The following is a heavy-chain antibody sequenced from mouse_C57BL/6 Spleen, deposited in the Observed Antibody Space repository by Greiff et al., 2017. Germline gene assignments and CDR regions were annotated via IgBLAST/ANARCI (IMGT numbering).Heavy chain of an antibody. D-gene: IGHD2-13*01. V-gene: IGHV2-5*01. J-gene: IGHJ4*01. Sequence: VKLVESGPGLVQPSQSLSITCTVSGFSLTSYGVHWVRQSPGKGLEWLGVIWRGGSTDYNAAFMSRLSITKDNSKSQVFFKMNSLQADDTAIYYCANGDYGGGYYAMDYWGQGTSVTVSS. CDR2: IWRGGST. CDR3: ANGDYGGGYYAMDY. CDR1: GFSLTSYG.